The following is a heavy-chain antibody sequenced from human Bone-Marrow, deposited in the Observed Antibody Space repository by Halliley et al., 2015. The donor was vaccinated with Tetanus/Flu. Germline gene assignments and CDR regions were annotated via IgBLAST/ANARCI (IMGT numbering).Heavy chain of an antibody. CDR2: LSDSGDGT. Sequence: SLRLSCAASGFTFSSYAMTWVRQAPGKGLEWVSSLSDSGDGTNYADSVKGRFTISRDNSKNTFYLQMSSLRADDTAVYYCAKARGKYIPAAVSDYWGQGTLVTVSS. D-gene: IGHD6-13*01. CDR1: GFTFSSYA. CDR3: AKARGKYIPAAVSDY. J-gene: IGHJ4*02. V-gene: IGHV3-23*01.